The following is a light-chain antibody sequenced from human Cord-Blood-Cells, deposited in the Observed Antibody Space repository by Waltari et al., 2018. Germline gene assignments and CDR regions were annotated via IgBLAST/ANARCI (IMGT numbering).Light chain of an antibody. J-gene: IGLJ1*01. CDR3: SSYTSSSTYV. CDR1: SSAVGGYNY. CDR2: DVS. Sequence: QSALTQPPSVSGSPGQSITISSTGTSSAVGGYNYVSWYQQHPGKPPKLMIYDVSNRPSGVSNRFSGSKSGNTASLTISGLQAEDEADYYCSSYTSSSTYVFGTGTKVTVL. V-gene: IGLV2-14*01.